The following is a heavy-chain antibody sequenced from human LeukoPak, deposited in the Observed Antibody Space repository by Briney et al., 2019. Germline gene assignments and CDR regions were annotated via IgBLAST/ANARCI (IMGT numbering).Heavy chain of an antibody. J-gene: IGHJ4*02. CDR3: ARGSGSSWYFYFDY. D-gene: IGHD6-13*01. CDR1: GFTFSGAW. V-gene: IGHV3-20*04. Sequence: PGGSLRLSCTASGFTFSGAWMTWVRQAPGKGLEWVSGVKWDGGRTGYADSVKGRFTISRDNAKNSVYLQMNSLRAEDTALYYCARGSGSSWYFYFDYWGQGTLVTVSS. CDR2: VKWDGGRT.